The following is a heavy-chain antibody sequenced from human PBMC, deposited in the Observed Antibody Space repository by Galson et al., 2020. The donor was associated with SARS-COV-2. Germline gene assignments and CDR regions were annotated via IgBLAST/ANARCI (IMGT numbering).Heavy chain of an antibody. CDR2: IYYSGST. CDR3: ARQWIQLVWFDP. V-gene: IGHV4-39*01. J-gene: IGHJ5*02. D-gene: IGHD5-18*01. Sequence: SETLSLTCTVPGGSISSSSYYWAWIRQPPGKGLERIRSIYYSGSTYYNPALKSRVTISVDTSKNQFSLKLSSVTAADTAVYYCARQWIQLVWFDPWGQGTLVTVAS. CDR1: GGSISSSSYY.